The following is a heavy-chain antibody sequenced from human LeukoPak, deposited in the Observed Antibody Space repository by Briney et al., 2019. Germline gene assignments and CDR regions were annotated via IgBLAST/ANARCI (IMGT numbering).Heavy chain of an antibody. Sequence: GGSLRLSCAASGFTFSSYGMSWVRQAPGKGLEWVSTISGSGSSTDYADSVKGRFTISRDNSKNTLYLQMNSLRAEDTAVYYCARDSRASRIQYGYYYMDVWGKGTTVTVSS. D-gene: IGHD3-10*01. CDR3: ARDSRASRIQYGYYYMDV. CDR2: ISGSGSST. J-gene: IGHJ6*03. CDR1: GFTFSSYG. V-gene: IGHV3-23*01.